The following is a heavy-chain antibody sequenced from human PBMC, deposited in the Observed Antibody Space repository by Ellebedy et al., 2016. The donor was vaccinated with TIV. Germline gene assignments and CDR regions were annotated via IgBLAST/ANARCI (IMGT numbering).Heavy chain of an antibody. J-gene: IGHJ4*02. D-gene: IGHD4-17*01. CDR1: GFTFSSYW. CDR2: IKQDGSEK. V-gene: IGHV3-7*01. CDR3: ARDGEVTVTFLFDY. Sequence: GESLKISXAASGFTFSSYWMSWVRQAPGKGLEWVANIKQDGSEKYYVDSVKGRFTISRDNAKNSLYLQMNSLRAEDTAVYYCARDGEVTVTFLFDYWGQGTLVTVSS.